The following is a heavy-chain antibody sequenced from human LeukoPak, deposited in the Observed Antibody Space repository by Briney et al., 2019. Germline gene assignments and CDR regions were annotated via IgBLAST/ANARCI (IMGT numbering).Heavy chain of an antibody. D-gene: IGHD3-22*01. J-gene: IGHJ4*02. V-gene: IGHV4-30-4*01. Sequence: SETLSLSCTVSGGSISSGDYYWSWIRQPPGKGLEWIGYIYYSGSTYYNPSLKSRVTISVDTSKNQFSLKLSSVTAADTAVYYCAREGKNYYDSSGYYPDYWGQGTLVTVSS. CDR2: IYYSGST. CDR1: GGSISSGDYY. CDR3: AREGKNYYDSSGYYPDY.